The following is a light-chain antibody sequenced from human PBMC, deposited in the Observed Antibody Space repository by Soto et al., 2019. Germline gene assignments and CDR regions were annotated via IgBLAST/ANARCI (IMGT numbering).Light chain of an antibody. CDR1: QSLLHSNGYTY. CDR3: MQALQTGT. CDR2: FVS. J-gene: IGKJ2*01. Sequence: DIVMTQSPLSLSVTPGEPASISCRSSQSLLHSNGYTYLDWYLQKPGQSPQLLIYFVSNRASGVPDRFSCSGSGTDFPLKLSRVEPDDFAFYYYMQALQTGTFGHATK. V-gene: IGKV2-28*01.